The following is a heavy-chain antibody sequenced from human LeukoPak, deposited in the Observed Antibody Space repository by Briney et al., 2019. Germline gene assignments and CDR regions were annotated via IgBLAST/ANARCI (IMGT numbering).Heavy chain of an antibody. CDR2: IKQDGSEK. CDR3: ARRYYYDIFPFDI. J-gene: IGHJ3*02. V-gene: IGHV3-7*01. D-gene: IGHD3-22*01. CDR1: GFTFSTYE. Sequence: PGGSLRLSCAASGFTFSTYEMNWVRQAPGKGLEWVANIKQDGSEKYYVDSVKGRFTISRDNAKNSLYLQMNSLRAEDTAVYYCARRYYYDIFPFDIWGQGTMVTVSS.